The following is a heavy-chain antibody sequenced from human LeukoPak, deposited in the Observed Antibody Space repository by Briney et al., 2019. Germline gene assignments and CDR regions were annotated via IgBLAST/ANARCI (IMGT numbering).Heavy chain of an antibody. CDR2: FGGSGII. CDR1: GFTFSSFA. D-gene: IGHD2-21*02. V-gene: IGHV3-23*01. Sequence: GGSLRLSCAASGFTFSSFAMTWVRRPPGKGLEWVSGFGGSGIIHYADYVKGRFTLSRDNSKNTLYLQMNSLRPEDTAVYYCARDNSRCGGDCPGYFDSWGQGTLVSVSS. J-gene: IGHJ4*02. CDR3: ARDNSRCGGDCPGYFDS.